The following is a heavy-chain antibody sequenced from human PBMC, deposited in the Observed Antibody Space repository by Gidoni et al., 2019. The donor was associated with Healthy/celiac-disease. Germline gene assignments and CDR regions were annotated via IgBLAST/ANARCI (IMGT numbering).Heavy chain of an antibody. V-gene: IGHV1-69*01. Sequence: QVQLVQSGAGVKKTGSSVKVSCKASGGTFSSYAISWVRQAPGQGLEWMGGIIPIFVTANYAQKFQGRVTITADESTSTAYMELSSLRSEYTSLYYCAREGDSGSSLGYCGQGTLVTVSS. J-gene: IGHJ4*02. D-gene: IGHD1-26*01. CDR2: IIPIFVTA. CDR1: GGTFSSYA. CDR3: AREGDSGSSLGY.